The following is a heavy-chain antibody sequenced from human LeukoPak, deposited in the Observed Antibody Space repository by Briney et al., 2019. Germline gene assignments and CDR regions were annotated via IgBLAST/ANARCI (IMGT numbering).Heavy chain of an antibody. CDR2: TYYRSKWYN. D-gene: IGHD3-16*01. J-gene: IGHJ4*02. Sequence: SQTLSLTCAISGDSVSSKSAAWNWIRQSPSSGLEWLGRTYYRSKWYNEYAESVKSRININPDTSKNQFSPQLKYVTPEDAAVYYCAKLGGSEGVDSWGQGTLVTVSS. V-gene: IGHV6-1*01. CDR1: GDSVSSKSAA. CDR3: AKLGGSEGVDS.